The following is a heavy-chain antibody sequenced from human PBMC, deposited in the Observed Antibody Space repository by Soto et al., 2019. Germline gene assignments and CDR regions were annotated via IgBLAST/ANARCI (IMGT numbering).Heavy chain of an antibody. Sequence: SETLPLTCTVSGGAISSYYWRWLRQPPGKGLEWIGYIYYSGSTNYNPSLKSRVTISVDTSKNQFSLKLSSVTAADTAVYYCASLRQPHDSSGYPYLDYWGQGTLVTVSS. J-gene: IGHJ4*02. CDR2: IYYSGST. CDR3: ASLRQPHDSSGYPYLDY. D-gene: IGHD3-22*01. V-gene: IGHV4-59*08. CDR1: GGAISSYY.